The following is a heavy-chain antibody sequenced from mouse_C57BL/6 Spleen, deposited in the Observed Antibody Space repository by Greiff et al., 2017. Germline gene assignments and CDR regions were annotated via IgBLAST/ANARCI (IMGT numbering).Heavy chain of an antibody. CDR3: TRRLYYSNPRAMDY. V-gene: IGHV1-15*01. J-gene: IGHJ4*01. D-gene: IGHD2-5*01. CDR2: IDPETGGT. Sequence: QVQLQQSGAELVRPGASVTLSCKASGYTFTDYEMHWVQQTPVHGLEWIGAIDPETGGTAYNQKFKGKAILTADKSSSTAYLELHSLTSEDSAVYYCTRRLYYSNPRAMDYWGQGTSVTVSS. CDR1: GYTFTDYE.